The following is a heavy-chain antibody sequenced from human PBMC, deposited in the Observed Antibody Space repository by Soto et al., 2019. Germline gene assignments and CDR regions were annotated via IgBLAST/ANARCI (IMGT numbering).Heavy chain of an antibody. CDR1: GGSISSSSYY. Sequence: PSETLSLTCTVSGGSISSSSYYWGWIRQPPGKGLEWIGEINHSGSTNYNPSLKSRVTISVDTSKNQFSLKLSSVTAADTAVYYCARGFLVPSYYYYYYMDVWGKGTTVTAP. CDR3: ARGFLVPSYYYYYYMDV. V-gene: IGHV4-39*07. J-gene: IGHJ6*03. CDR2: INHSGST. D-gene: IGHD6-13*01.